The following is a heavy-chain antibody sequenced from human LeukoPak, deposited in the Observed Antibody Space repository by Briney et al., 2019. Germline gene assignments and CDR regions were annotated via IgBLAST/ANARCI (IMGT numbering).Heavy chain of an antibody. CDR2: ISRNSVNI. V-gene: IGHV3-9*01. CDR1: GFTFDDYA. D-gene: IGHD3-9*01. J-gene: IGHJ4*02. CDR3: TKDRANYDVLTGYYLAFDS. Sequence: GRSLRLSCATSGFTFDDYAMNWVRQAPGKGLEWVSGISRNSVNIGYADSVKGRFTISRDSARNSLYLQMNSLRPEDTALYYCTKDRANYDVLTGYYLAFDSWGQGALVTVSS.